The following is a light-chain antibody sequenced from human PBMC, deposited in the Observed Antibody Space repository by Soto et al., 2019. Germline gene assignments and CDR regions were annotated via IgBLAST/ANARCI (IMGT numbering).Light chain of an antibody. CDR1: QSISSW. CDR2: KAY. Sequence: DIQMTQSPSTLSASVGDRVTITCRASQSISSWMAWYQQKPGKDPKVLIYKAYSLESGVPSRFSGSGSGTEFTLTISSLQPDDVATHYCQQYSTYWTFGQGTKVEIK. CDR3: QQYSTYWT. V-gene: IGKV1-5*03. J-gene: IGKJ1*01.